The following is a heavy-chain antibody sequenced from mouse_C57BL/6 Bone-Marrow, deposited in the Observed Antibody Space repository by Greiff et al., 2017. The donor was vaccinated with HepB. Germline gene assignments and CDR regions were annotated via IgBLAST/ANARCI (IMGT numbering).Heavy chain of an antibody. CDR2: INPNNGGT. CDR1: GYTFTDYY. J-gene: IGHJ3*01. V-gene: IGHV1-26*01. CDR3: ARGASWFAY. Sequence: EVQLQQSGPELVKPGASVKISCKASGYTFTDYYMNWVKQSHGKSLEWIGDINPNNGGTSYNQKFKGKATLTVDKSSSTAYMEHRSLTSEDSAVYYCARGASWFAYWGQGTLVTVSA.